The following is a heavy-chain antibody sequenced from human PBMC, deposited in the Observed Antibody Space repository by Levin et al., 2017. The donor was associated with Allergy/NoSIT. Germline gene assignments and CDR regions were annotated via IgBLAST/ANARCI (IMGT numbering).Heavy chain of an antibody. J-gene: IGHJ3*02. V-gene: IGHV3-21*01. CDR3: ARDRSRGDYWGDAFDI. Sequence: GESLKISCAASGFTFSSYSMNWVRQAPGKGLEWVSSISSSSSYIYYADSVKGRFTISRDNAKNSLYLQMNSLRAEDTAVYYCARDRSRGDYWGDAFDIWGQGTMVTVSS. CDR1: GFTFSSYS. D-gene: IGHD4-17*01. CDR2: ISSSSSYI.